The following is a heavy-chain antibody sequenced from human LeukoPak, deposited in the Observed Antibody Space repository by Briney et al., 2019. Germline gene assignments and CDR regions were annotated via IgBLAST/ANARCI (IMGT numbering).Heavy chain of an antibody. J-gene: IGHJ4*01. Sequence: GGSLRLSCAASGFNFSGYGMHWVRQAPGKGLEWVAVTWYDGSNKYYADSVRGRFTISRDNSKNTLYLQMNSLRAEDTAVYYCARARNAVVTATDYWGQGTLVTVSS. CDR3: ARARNAVVTATDY. D-gene: IGHD4-23*01. V-gene: IGHV3-33*01. CDR2: TWYDGSNK. CDR1: GFNFSGYG.